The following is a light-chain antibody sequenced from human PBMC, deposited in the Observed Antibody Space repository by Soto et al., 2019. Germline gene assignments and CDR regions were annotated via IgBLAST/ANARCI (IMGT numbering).Light chain of an antibody. J-gene: IGLJ1*01. CDR2: ANS. V-gene: IGLV1-40*01. Sequence: VLTQPPSVSGAPGQRVTISCSGSSSNIGAGYDVQWYRQFPGTAPKLIIYANSDRPSGVPDRFSGSKSGTSASLAITGLQAEDEADYYCQSYDSSLIVSKVFGTGTKVTV. CDR3: QSYDSSLIVSKV. CDR1: SSNIGAGYD.